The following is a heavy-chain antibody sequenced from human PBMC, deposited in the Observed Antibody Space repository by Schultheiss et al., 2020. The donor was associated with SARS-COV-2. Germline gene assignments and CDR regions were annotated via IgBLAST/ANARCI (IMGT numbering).Heavy chain of an antibody. V-gene: IGHV1-8*02. CDR1: GGTFSSYA. CDR3: ARGRGPFDY. CDR2: MNPNSGNT. Sequence: ASVKVSCKASGGTFSSYAISWVRQATGQGLEWMGWMNPNSGNTGYAQKFQGRVTMTRNTSISTAYMELSSLRSEDTAVYYCARGRGPFDYWGQGTLVTVSS. D-gene: IGHD3-10*01. J-gene: IGHJ4*02.